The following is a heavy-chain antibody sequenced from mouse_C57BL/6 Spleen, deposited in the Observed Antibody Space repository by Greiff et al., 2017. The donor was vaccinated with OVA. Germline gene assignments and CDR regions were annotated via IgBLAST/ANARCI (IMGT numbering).Heavy chain of an antibody. CDR2: IWWDDDK. Sequence: QVTLKESGPGILQPSQTLSLTCSFSGFSLSTFGMGVGWIRQPSGKGLEWLVHIWWDDDKYYNPALKSRLTISKDTSKNQVFLKIANMDTAVTATYYCARITTVVATYYDAMDYWGQGTSVTVSS. V-gene: IGHV8-8*01. D-gene: IGHD1-1*01. J-gene: IGHJ4*01. CDR3: ARITTVVATYYDAMDY. CDR1: GFSLSTFGMG.